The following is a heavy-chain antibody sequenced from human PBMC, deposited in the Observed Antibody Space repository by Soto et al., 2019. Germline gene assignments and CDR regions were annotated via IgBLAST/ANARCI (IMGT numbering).Heavy chain of an antibody. CDR2: INAGNGNT. CDR3: ARDPNDSSAYYHHYYYGMDV. V-gene: IGHV1-3*01. CDR1: GYTFTSYG. Sequence: ASVKVSCKASGYTFTSYGIHWVRQAPGQRLEWTGWINAGNGNTKYSEKFQGRVTITRDTSASTAYLELSRLRSEDTAVYYCARDPNDSSAYYHHYYYGMDVWGQGTTVTVSS. D-gene: IGHD3-22*01. J-gene: IGHJ6*02.